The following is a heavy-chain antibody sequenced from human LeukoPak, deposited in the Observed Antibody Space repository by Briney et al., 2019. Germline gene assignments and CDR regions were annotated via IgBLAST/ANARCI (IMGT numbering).Heavy chain of an antibody. CDR3: ASKRPYILTRRGPAFDI. J-gene: IGHJ3*02. V-gene: IGHV3-11*04. CDR1: GFTFSDYY. Sequence: PGGSLRLSCAASGFTFSDYYMSWIRQAPGKGLEWVSYISSSGSTIYYADSVKGRFTISRDNAKNSLYLQMNSLRAEDTAVYYCASKRPYILTRRGPAFDIWGQGTMVTVSS. CDR2: ISSSGSTI. D-gene: IGHD3-9*01.